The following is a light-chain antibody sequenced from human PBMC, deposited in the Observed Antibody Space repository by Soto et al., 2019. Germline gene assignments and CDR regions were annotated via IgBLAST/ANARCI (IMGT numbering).Light chain of an antibody. CDR1: QSLLHSDGYNY. Sequence: EIVMTQSPLSLPVTPGEPASISCRSSQSLLHSDGYNYLAWYLQNPGHSPQLLIDLASSRASGVPDRFSSSGSGTAFTFKISNVEAEDVGVYYCMQALQTPTFAGGTNVAIK. CDR3: MQALQTPT. CDR2: LAS. V-gene: IGKV2-28*01. J-gene: IGKJ4*02.